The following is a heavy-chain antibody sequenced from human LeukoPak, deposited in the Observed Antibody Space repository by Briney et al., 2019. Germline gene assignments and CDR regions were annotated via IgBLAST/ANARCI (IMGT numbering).Heavy chain of an antibody. D-gene: IGHD2-2*01. V-gene: IGHV3-30-3*02. CDR3: AKRGSCTSISCLSTTLDS. CDR2: ISDDGGNK. CDR1: KFNLSSYA. J-gene: IGHJ4*02. Sequence: GGSLRLSCTASKFNLSSYAIHWVRQAPGKGLEWVAVISDDGGNKYYADSVKGRFTISRDNSKNTLSQLMNSLRAEDTALYYCAKRGSCTSISCLSTTLDSWGQGALVTVSS.